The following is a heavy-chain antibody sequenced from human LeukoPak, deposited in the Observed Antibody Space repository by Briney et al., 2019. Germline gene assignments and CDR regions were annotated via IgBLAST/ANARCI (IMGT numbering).Heavy chain of an antibody. CDR3: VNDDLGYCSSTSCYAGYFDY. D-gene: IGHD2-2*01. Sequence: QPGGSLRLSCAASGFTFSSYAMSWVRQAPGKGLEWVSAISGSGGSTYYADSVKGRFTISRDNSKNTLYLQMNSLRAEDTAVYYCVNDDLGYCSSTSCYAGYFDYWGQGTLVTVSS. V-gene: IGHV3-23*01. CDR1: GFTFSSYA. J-gene: IGHJ4*02. CDR2: ISGSGGST.